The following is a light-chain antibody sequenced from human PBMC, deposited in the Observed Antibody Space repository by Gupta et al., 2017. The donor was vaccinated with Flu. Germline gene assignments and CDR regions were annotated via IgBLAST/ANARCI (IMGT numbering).Light chain of an antibody. CDR3: QNYNSYSGT. Sequence: DIQVTESPSTLSASVGDRVTITCRASQSISNWLAWYQQKPGKAPNLLIYKASSLEGGVPSRFSGSGSGTEFTLTISNLQPDDLATYHCQNYNSYSGTFGQGTKVEIE. J-gene: IGKJ1*01. CDR2: KAS. CDR1: QSISNW. V-gene: IGKV1-5*03.